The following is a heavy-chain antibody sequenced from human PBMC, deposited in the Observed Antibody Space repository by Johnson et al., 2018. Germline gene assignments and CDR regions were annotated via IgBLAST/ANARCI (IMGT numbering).Heavy chain of an antibody. J-gene: IGHJ3*01. CDR3: ARESSAFDV. V-gene: IGHV3-30*03. CDR2: ISYTGGFK. Sequence: QVQLVESGGGVVQPGGSLRLSCAASGFTFSSYNMHWVRQAPGKGLEWVAVISYTGGFKYHADSVKGRFTISRDNSQNTLFLQMKRLRAEDTAVYFCARESSAFDVWGQGTMVSVS. CDR1: GFTFSSYN.